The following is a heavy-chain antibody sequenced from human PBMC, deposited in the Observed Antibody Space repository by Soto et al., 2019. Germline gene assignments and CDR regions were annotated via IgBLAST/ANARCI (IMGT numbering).Heavy chain of an antibody. J-gene: IGHJ5*02. CDR3: VREKGFGEDMSDCFDP. Sequence: ESGGGVVQPGRSLKLSCAASGFSFSTYGMHWVRQAPGKGLEWVALIWYDGSDKDYTDSVKGQFTISRDDSSNTLYLQMNNVRVEDTAVYYCVREKGFGEDMSDCFDPWGPGPLVTVSS. V-gene: IGHV3-33*01. CDR1: GFSFSTYG. D-gene: IGHD3-10*01. CDR2: IWYDGSDK.